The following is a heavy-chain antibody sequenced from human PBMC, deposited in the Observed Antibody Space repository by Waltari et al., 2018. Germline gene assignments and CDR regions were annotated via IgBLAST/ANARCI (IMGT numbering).Heavy chain of an antibody. V-gene: IGHV3-30*02. Sequence: QVQLVESGGGVVQPGESLRLSCAASGFTFSTSGLHLARQAPGKGLEWVAYLRSDGSNINYAGSVKGRFTISRDNAKNTLYLQMNSLRAEDTAVYYCATYSASRGFNYWGQGTLVTVSS. CDR1: GFTFSTSG. J-gene: IGHJ4*02. CDR2: LRSDGSNI. D-gene: IGHD6-13*01. CDR3: ATYSASRGFNY.